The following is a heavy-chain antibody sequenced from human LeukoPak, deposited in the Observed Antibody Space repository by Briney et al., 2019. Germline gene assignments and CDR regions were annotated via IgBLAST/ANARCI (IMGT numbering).Heavy chain of an antibody. CDR3: ARRSGSGRHPFHI. V-gene: IGHV1-8*03. CDR1: GYTFTTYD. Sequence: GASVKVSCKPSGYTFTTYDINWVRRASGQGLEWLGYINTNSGNTGYARKFQGRVTITRSTSISTVHMELSSLRSEDTAVYYCARRSGSGRHPFHIWGQGTMVTVSS. J-gene: IGHJ3*02. CDR2: INTNSGNT. D-gene: IGHD3-10*01.